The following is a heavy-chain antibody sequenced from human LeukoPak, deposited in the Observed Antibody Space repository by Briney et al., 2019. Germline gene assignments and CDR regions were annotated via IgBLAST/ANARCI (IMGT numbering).Heavy chain of an antibody. V-gene: IGHV3-23*01. D-gene: IGHD3-22*01. CDR1: GGSFSSYA. Sequence: SCKTSGGSFSSYAMSWVRQAPGKGLEWVSAISGSGGSTYYADSVKGRFTISRDNSKNTLYLQMNSLRAEDTAVYYCAKAGTYYYDSSGYYSGYYFDYWGQGTLVTVSS. CDR3: AKAGTYYYDSSGYYSGYYFDY. J-gene: IGHJ4*02. CDR2: ISGSGGST.